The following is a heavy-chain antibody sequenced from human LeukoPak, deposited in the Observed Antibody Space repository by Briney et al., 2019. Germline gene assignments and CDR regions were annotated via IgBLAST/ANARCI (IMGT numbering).Heavy chain of an antibody. Sequence: GGSLRLSCAASGXTFSNAWMTWVRQAPGKGLEWVGRIRSKTDGGTTDYAAPVKGRFTISRDDSKNTLYLQMNSLKTEDTAVYFCATGTEQQWLSLDYWGQGTLVTVSS. CDR1: GXTFSNAW. CDR2: IRSKTDGGTT. V-gene: IGHV3-15*01. J-gene: IGHJ4*02. D-gene: IGHD6-19*01. CDR3: ATGTEQQWLSLDY.